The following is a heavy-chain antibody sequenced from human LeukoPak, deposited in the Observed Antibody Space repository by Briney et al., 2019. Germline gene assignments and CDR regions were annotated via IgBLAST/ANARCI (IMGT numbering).Heavy chain of an antibody. CDR3: ARLRKLQLDAFDI. CDR1: GGSISSYY. V-gene: IGHV4-59*08. D-gene: IGHD1-1*01. Sequence: SETLSLTCIVSGGSISSYYWSWIRQPPGKGLEWIGYIYYSGSTNYNPSLKSRVTISVDTSKNQFSLKLSSVTAADTAVYYCARLRKLQLDAFDIWGQGTMVTVSS. J-gene: IGHJ3*02. CDR2: IYYSGST.